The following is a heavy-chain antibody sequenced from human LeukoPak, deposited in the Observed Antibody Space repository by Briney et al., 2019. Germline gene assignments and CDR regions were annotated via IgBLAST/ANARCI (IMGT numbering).Heavy chain of an antibody. CDR3: ARDFPSRFGEGFDF. D-gene: IGHD3-10*01. J-gene: IGHJ5*01. CDR1: GFIFSSFS. Sequence: PGGSLRLSCAAPGFIFSSFSMNWVCQVPGKGLEWVSSISSSSTYIFYADSVKGRFSISRDDAKNSLYLQMNSLRAEDTAVYYCARDFPSRFGEGFDFWGQGTLVTVSS. CDR2: ISSSSTYI. V-gene: IGHV3-21*01.